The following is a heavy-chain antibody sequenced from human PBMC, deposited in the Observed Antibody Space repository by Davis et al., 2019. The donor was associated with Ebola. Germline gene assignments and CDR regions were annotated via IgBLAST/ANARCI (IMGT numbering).Heavy chain of an antibody. D-gene: IGHD2-15*01. Sequence: AASLKVSCNASGYTFTSYYMHWVRQAPGQGLEWMGIINPSGGSTSSAQKFQGRVTMTRDTSTSTVYMELSSLRSEDTAVYYCARDRGYCSGGSCPKYYYYYYGMDVWGQGTTVTVSS. CDR2: INPSGGST. CDR3: ARDRGYCSGGSCPKYYYYYYGMDV. V-gene: IGHV1-46*01. J-gene: IGHJ6*02. CDR1: GYTFTSYY.